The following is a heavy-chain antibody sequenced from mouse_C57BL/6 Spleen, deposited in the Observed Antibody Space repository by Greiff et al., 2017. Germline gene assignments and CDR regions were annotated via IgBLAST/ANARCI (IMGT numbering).Heavy chain of an antibody. V-gene: IGHV3-6*01. CDR1: GYSITSGYY. CDR3: ARGPTGTGAMDY. D-gene: IGHD4-1*02. J-gene: IGHJ4*01. CDR2: ISYDGSN. Sequence: EVQLQQSGPGLVKPSQSLSLTCSVTGYSITSGYYWNWIRQFPGNKLEWMGYISYDGSNNYNPSLKNRISITRDTSKNQFFLKLNSVTTEDTATYYCARGPTGTGAMDYWGQGTSVTVSS.